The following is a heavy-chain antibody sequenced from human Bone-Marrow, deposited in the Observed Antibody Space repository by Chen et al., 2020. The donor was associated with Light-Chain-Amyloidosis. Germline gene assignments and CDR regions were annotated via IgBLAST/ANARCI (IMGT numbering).Heavy chain of an antibody. CDR1: GGTFSNYA. Sequence: QVQLVQSGAEVKKPGSSVKVSCKASGGTFSNYAISWIRQAPGQRLEWIGGITPLCGTPNYAQKFQGRVTITADKITSTVYVELRSLKHEDTAVYYCARGPGDTSGYFYLYWGQGTPITVSS. CDR2: ITPLCGTP. CDR3: ARGPGDTSGYFYLY. V-gene: IGHV1-69*06. J-gene: IGHJ4*02. D-gene: IGHD3-22*01.